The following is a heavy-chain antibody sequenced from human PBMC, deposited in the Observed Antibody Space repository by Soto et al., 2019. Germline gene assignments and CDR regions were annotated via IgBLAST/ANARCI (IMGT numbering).Heavy chain of an antibody. CDR2: IDPSDSYT. J-gene: IGHJ3*02. D-gene: IGHD6-13*01. V-gene: IGHV5-10-1*01. Sequence: SGESLKISCKGSGYSFTSYWISWVRQMPGKGLEWMGRIDPSDSYTNYSPSFQGHVTISADKSISTAYLQWSSLKASDTAMYYCVRHGIAAAGPDAFDIWGQGTMVTVSS. CDR3: VRHGIAAAGPDAFDI. CDR1: GYSFTSYW.